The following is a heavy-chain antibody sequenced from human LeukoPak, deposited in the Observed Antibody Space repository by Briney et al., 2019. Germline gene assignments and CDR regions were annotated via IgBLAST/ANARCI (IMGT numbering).Heavy chain of an antibody. J-gene: IGHJ4*02. CDR1: GGSISSYY. CDR2: IYYIGST. CDR3: ARRVPGGPIDY. D-gene: IGHD3-16*01. V-gene: IGHV4-59*01. Sequence: PSETLSLTCTVSGGSISSYYWSWIRQPPGKGLEWIGYIYYIGSTNYNPSLESRVTMSVDMSKNQFSLNLTSVTAADTAVYYCARRVPGGPIDYWGQGTLVTVSS.